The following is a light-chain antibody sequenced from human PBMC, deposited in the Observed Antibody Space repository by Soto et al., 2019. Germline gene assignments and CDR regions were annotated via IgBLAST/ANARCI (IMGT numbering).Light chain of an antibody. J-gene: IGLJ2*01. V-gene: IGLV2-14*01. Sequence: QSALTQPASVSGSPGQSITISCTGTSSDVGAYNYVSWYQQHPGKAPKLMIYEVSNRPSGVSNRFSGSKSGNTASLTISGLQAEDDADYYCSSYTSSSTFVVFGGGTKLTVL. CDR3: SSYTSSSTFVV. CDR2: EVS. CDR1: SSDVGAYNY.